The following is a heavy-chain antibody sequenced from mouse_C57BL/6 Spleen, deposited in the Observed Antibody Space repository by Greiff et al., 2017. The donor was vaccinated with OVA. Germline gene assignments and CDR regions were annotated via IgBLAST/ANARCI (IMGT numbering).Heavy chain of an antibody. CDR3: AIAGGYYGSIPSFAY. CDR2: IHPSDSDT. J-gene: IGHJ3*01. D-gene: IGHD1-1*01. Sequence: QVQLQQPGAELVKPGASVKVSCKASGYTFTSYWMHWVKQRPGQGLEWIGRIHPSDSDTNYNQKFKGKATLTVDKSSSTAYMQLSSLTSEDSAVYYCAIAGGYYGSIPSFAYWGQGTLVTVSA. V-gene: IGHV1-74*01. CDR1: GYTFTSYW.